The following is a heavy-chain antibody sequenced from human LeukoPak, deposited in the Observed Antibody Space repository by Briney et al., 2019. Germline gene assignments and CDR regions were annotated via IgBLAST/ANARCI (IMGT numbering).Heavy chain of an antibody. D-gene: IGHD3-22*01. J-gene: IGHJ4*02. CDR2: IYYSGSA. CDR1: GGSITNYY. CDR3: AGAYYDSSGYYLVH. V-gene: IGHV4-59*01. Sequence: PSETLSLTCTVSGGSITNYYWSWIRQPPGKGLEWIGYIYYSGSANYNPSLKSRVTMSVDTSKTQFSLKLSSVTAADTAVYYCAGAYYDSSGYYLVHWGQGTLVTVSS.